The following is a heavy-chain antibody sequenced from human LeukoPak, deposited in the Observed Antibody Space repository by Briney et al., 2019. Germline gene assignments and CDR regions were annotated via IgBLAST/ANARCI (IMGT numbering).Heavy chain of an antibody. D-gene: IGHD3-10*01. J-gene: IGHJ4*02. CDR1: GFTFSNYW. Sequence: PGGSLRLSCAASGFTFSNYWMHWVRQAPGKGLVWVSRINSDGSSTSYADSVKGRFTISRDNAKNTLYLQMNSLRAEGTAVYSCVRHSGSGSYYNLDHWGQGTLVTVSS. CDR2: INSDGSST. CDR3: VRHSGSGSYYNLDH. V-gene: IGHV3-74*01.